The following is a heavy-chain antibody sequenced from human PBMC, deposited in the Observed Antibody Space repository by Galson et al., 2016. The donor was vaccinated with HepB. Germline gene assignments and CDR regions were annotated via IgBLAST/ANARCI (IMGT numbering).Heavy chain of an antibody. J-gene: IGHJ4*02. D-gene: IGHD3-22*01. Sequence: SLRLSCAASGFTLSHYAMDWVRQAPGKGLEWVAFISYDGSNKYYEDSVKGRFTVSRDNSKNTLYLQVNTLRAEDTAVYYCARDQNYYDTNEYDYWGQGTLVTVSS. CDR2: ISYDGSNK. CDR1: GFTLSHYA. CDR3: ARDQNYYDTNEYDY. V-gene: IGHV3-30-3*01.